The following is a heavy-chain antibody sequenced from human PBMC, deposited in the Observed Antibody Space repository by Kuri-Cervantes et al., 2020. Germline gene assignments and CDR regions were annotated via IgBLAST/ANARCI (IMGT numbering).Heavy chain of an antibody. CDR2: IIPIFGTA. V-gene: IGHV1-69*13. Sequence: SVKVSCKASGDTFSNYSISWVRQAPGQGLEWMGGIIPIFGTANYAQKFQGRVTITADESTSTAYMELSSLRSEDTAVYYCATYGDYFDYWGQGTLVTVSS. CDR3: ATYGDYFDY. D-gene: IGHD4-17*01. CDR1: GDTFSNYS. J-gene: IGHJ4*02.